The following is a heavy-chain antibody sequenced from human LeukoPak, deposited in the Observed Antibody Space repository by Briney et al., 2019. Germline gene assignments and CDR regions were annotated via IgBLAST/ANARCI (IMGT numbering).Heavy chain of an antibody. CDR3: ARGLYSSSWYYYFDY. Sequence: SETLSLTCTVSGGSISTSSSYWGWIRQPPGKGLEWIGTIHYSGSTYYTPSLKSRVSMSADTSKNQFSLKLRSVTAADTAVYYCARGLYSSSWYYYFDYWGQGTLVTVSS. D-gene: IGHD6-13*01. CDR2: IHYSGST. J-gene: IGHJ4*02. V-gene: IGHV4-39*07. CDR1: GGSISTSSSY.